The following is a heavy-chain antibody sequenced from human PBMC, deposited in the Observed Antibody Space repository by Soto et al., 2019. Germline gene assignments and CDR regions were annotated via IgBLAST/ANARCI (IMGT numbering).Heavy chain of an antibody. J-gene: IGHJ4*02. V-gene: IGHV1-18*01. D-gene: IGHD3-16*02. Sequence: GASVKVSCKASGYTFTSYGISWVRQAPGQGLEWMGWISAYNGNTNYAQKLQGRVTMTTDTSTSTAYMELRSLRSDDTAVYYCARVITFGGVIATPYYFDYWGQGTLVTVSS. CDR1: GYTFTSYG. CDR3: ARVITFGGVIATPYYFDY. CDR2: ISAYNGNT.